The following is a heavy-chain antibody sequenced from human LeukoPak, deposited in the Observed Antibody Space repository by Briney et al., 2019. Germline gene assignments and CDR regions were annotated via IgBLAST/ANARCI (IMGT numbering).Heavy chain of an antibody. V-gene: IGHV3-23*01. CDR2: ISGSGGGT. CDR1: GFTFSSYA. J-gene: IGHJ4*02. Sequence: GGSLRLSCAASGFTFSSYAMSWVRQAPGKGLEWVSGISGSGGGTNYADSVKGRFTISRDNSKNTLYLQMNSLRAEGTAIYYCAPVPLYYYGSGSSWGQGTLVTVSS. D-gene: IGHD3-10*01. CDR3: APVPLYYYGSGSS.